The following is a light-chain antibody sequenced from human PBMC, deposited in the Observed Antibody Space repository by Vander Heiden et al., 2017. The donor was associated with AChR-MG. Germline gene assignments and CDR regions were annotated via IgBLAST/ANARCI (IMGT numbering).Light chain of an antibody. V-gene: IGLV7-46*01. CDR2: DTS. CDR1: TGDVTNGHY. J-gene: IGLJ3*02. Sequence: QAVVTQEPSLTVSPGGAVTLTCGSSTGDVTNGHYPYWFQQKPGQAPRTLIYDTSNKHSCTPARFSGSLLGGKAALTLSGAQPDDEADYYCLLSYSGVRVFGAGTKLTVL. CDR3: LLSYSGVRV.